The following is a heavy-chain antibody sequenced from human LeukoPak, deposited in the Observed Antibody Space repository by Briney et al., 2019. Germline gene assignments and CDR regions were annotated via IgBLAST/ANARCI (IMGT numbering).Heavy chain of an antibody. CDR2: IYYSGNT. V-gene: IGHV4-59*01. CDR3: ARVGDGNFDY. Sequence: SETLSLTCTVSGGSISSYYWSWIRQSPGKGLEWIGYIYYSGNTNKNPSLKSRLIISIDTSKNQYSLKLSSVTAADTAVYYCARVGDGNFDYWGQGSLVTVSS. J-gene: IGHJ4*02. CDR1: GGSISSYY.